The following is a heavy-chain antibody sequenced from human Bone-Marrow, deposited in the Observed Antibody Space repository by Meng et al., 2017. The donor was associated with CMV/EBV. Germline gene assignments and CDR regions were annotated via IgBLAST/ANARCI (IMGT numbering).Heavy chain of an antibody. CDR2: IYSGGST. CDR3: ARIIYGMDV. CDR1: GFTVSSNY. Sequence: GESLKISCAASGFTVSSNYMSWVRQAPGKGLEWVSVIYSGGSTYYADSVKGRFTISRDNAKNSLYLQMNSLRAEDTAVYYCARIIYGMDVWGQGTTVTVSS. V-gene: IGHV3-53*01. J-gene: IGHJ6*02.